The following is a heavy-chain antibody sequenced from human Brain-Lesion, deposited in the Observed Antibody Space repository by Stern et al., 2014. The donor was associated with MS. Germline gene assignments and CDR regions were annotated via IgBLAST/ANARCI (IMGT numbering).Heavy chain of an antibody. J-gene: IGHJ4*02. CDR1: GDSLSSSTFY. CDR3: ARHQLGYGYAYLRY. D-gene: IGHD5-18*01. CDR2: VYYSGNT. Sequence: QVQLVESGPGLVKPSDTLSLTCSVSGDSLSSSTFYWGWIRQPPGKGPEWIGSVYYSGNTSYHPSLKSRVTISFDTSKTQFSLRLTSVTAADTAVYYCARHQLGYGYAYLRYWGQGTLVTVSS. V-gene: IGHV4-39*01.